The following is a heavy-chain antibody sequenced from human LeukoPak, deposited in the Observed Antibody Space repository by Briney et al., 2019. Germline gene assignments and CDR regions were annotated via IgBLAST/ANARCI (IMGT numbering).Heavy chain of an antibody. CDR1: GGSISSSSYY. CDR2: IYYSGST. D-gene: IGHD6-6*01. CDR3: ARQYSSSSEGFDY. V-gene: IGHV4-61*05. Sequence: SETLSLTCTVSGGSISSSSYYWGWIRQPPGKGLEWIGYIYYSGSTNYNPSLKSRVTISVDTSKNQFSLKLSSVTAADTAVYYCARQYSSSSEGFDYWGQGTLVTVSS. J-gene: IGHJ4*02.